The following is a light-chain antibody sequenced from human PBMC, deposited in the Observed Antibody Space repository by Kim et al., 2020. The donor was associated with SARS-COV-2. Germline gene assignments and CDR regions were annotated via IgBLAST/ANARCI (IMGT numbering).Light chain of an antibody. CDR3: QQYGSSPLYT. V-gene: IGKV3-20*01. CDR2: GAS. J-gene: IGKJ2*01. Sequence: SPGERPTPPSSATQSVSSIYLPWYHQKPGQAPRLLLYGASSSATGIPDSFSVRGSGTAFTLSISRLQPEDFAVYYCQQYGSSPLYTFGQGPKLAI. CDR1: QSVSSIY.